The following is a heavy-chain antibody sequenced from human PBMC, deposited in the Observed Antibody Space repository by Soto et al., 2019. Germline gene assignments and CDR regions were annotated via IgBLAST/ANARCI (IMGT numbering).Heavy chain of an antibody. CDR3: TTLPAYPGILFLDY. CDR1: GFTFSSSD. Sequence: PGGSLRLSCAASGFTFSSSDMHWVRQATGKGLEWVSGIGSAGDPYYAGSVTGRITISRDDSKNTLYLQMTSLKTEDTAVYYCTTLPAYPGILFLDYWGQGTLVTVSS. D-gene: IGHD2-15*01. CDR2: IGSAGDP. J-gene: IGHJ4*02. V-gene: IGHV3-13*05.